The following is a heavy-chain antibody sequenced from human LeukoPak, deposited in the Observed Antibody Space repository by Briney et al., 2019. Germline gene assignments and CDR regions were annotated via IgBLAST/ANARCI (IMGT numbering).Heavy chain of an antibody. CDR2: ISSSSSTI. CDR1: GFTFSSYE. CDR3: ARAVAGDY. J-gene: IGHJ4*02. D-gene: IGHD6-19*01. V-gene: IGHV3-48*01. Sequence: SGGSLRLSCAASGFTFSSYEMNWVRQAPGKGLEWVSYISSSSSTIYYADSVKGRFTISRDNAKNSLYLRMNSLRAEDTAVYYCARAVAGDYWGQGTLVTVSS.